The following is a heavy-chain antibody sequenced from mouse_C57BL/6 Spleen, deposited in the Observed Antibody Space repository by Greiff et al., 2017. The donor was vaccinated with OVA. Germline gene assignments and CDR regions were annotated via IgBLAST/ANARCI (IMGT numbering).Heavy chain of an antibody. D-gene: IGHD3-2*02. V-gene: IGHV14-4*01. Sequence: VQLQQSGAELVRPGASVTLSCTASGFNIKDDYMHWVKQRPEQGLEWIGWIDPENGYTEYASKFQGKATITADTSSNTAYLQLSSLTSEDTAVYYCTSDSSGYGAYWGQGTLVTVSA. CDR1: GFNIKDDY. CDR2: IDPENGYT. CDR3: TSDSSGYGAY. J-gene: IGHJ3*01.